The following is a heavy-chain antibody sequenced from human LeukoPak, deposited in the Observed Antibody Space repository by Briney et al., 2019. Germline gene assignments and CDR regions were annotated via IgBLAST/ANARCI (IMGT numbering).Heavy chain of an antibody. CDR3: AKGYYDYVWGSYYFDY. Sequence: GGSLRLSCAASGFTFISYWMHWVRQAPGKGLVWVSRINGYGSSTDFADSVKGRFTISRDNAKNTLYLQMNSLRAEDTAVYYCAKGYYDYVWGSYYFDYWGQGTLVTVSS. V-gene: IGHV3-74*01. D-gene: IGHD3-16*01. CDR2: INGYGSST. J-gene: IGHJ4*02. CDR1: GFTFISYW.